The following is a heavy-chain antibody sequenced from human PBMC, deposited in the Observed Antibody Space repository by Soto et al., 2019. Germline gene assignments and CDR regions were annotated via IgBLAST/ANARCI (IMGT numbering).Heavy chain of an antibody. V-gene: IGHV4-34*01. Sequence: SETLSLTCAVYGGSFSGYYWSWIRQPPGKGKEWIGEINHSGSTNYNPSLKSRVTISVDTSKNQFSLKLSSVTAADTAVYYCARERYYDSSGYYSPYYYYGMDVWGQGTTVT. J-gene: IGHJ6*02. CDR1: GGSFSGYY. CDR2: INHSGST. CDR3: ARERYYDSSGYYSPYYYYGMDV. D-gene: IGHD3-22*01.